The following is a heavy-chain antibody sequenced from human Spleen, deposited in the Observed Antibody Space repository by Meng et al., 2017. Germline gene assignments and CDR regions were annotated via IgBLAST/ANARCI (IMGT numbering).Heavy chain of an antibody. CDR3: ARNGAYCLDS. D-gene: IGHD2-21*01. J-gene: IGHJ4*02. CDR2: IYQSGST. Sequence: QGPLQGSGPGLVKASGTLSPTCVVSGGSISSSNWWSWVRQPPGKGLQWIGEIYQSGSTSSYNPSLRSRVTMSLDTSRNQISLMLTSVTAADTAVYYCARNGAYCLDSWGQGTLVTVSS. CDR1: GGSISSSNW. V-gene: IGHV4-4*02.